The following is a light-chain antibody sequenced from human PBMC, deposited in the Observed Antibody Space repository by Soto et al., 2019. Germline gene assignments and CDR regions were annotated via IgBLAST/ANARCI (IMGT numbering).Light chain of an antibody. Sequence: YTQCGSVGDRVTVTCQASQTINDWLAWYQLKPGKAPKLLSPDVSNLESGVPSRCGGSGSGTEFTLTISILQPDDCATYYCPEYNTYPWTVGEGGNV. CDR1: QTINDW. J-gene: IGKJ1*01. CDR3: PEYNTYPWT. CDR2: DVS. V-gene: IGKV1-5*01.